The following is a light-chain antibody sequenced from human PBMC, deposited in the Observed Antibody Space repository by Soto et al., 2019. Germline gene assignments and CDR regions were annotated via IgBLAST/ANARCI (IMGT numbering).Light chain of an antibody. V-gene: IGLV2-14*01. Sequence: QSVLTQPASVSGSPGQSITISCTGTSSDVGGYNYVSWYQQLPGKAPKLMIYEVSNRPSGVSNRFSGSKSGNTASLTISGLQAEDEADYYCSSYTSRSTYVFGTGTKVTVL. CDR1: SSDVGGYNY. J-gene: IGLJ1*01. CDR3: SSYTSRSTYV. CDR2: EVS.